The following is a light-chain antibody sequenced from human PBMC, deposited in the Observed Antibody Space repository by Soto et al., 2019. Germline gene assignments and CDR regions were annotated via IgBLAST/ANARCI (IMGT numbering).Light chain of an antibody. CDR1: SSEIWSYNL. Sequence: QSVLTQPSSLSGSPGQSITLSFTGTSSEIWSYNLVSWYQQHPGKAPKLMIYEVSKRPSGVSNRFSGSKSGNTASLTTSGLQAEDEADYYCCSYAGSSTVFGTGTKVTVL. V-gene: IGLV2-23*02. CDR2: EVS. J-gene: IGLJ1*01. CDR3: CSYAGSSTV.